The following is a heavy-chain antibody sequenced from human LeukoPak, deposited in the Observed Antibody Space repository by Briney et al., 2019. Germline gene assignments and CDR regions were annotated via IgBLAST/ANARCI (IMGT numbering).Heavy chain of an antibody. CDR1: GGTFSSYA. CDR3: ARDLDGEGWYTISFDY. D-gene: IGHD6-19*01. Sequence: SVKVSCKASGGTFSSYAISWVRQAPGQGLEWMGRIIPILGIANYAQKSQGRVTITADKSTSTAYMELSSLRSEDTAVYYCARDLDGEGWYTISFDYWGQGTLVTVSS. V-gene: IGHV1-69*04. J-gene: IGHJ4*02. CDR2: IIPILGIA.